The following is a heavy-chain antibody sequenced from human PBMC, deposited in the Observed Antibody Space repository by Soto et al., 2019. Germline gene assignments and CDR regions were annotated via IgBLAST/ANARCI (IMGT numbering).Heavy chain of an antibody. V-gene: IGHV3-7*03. J-gene: IGHJ4*02. D-gene: IGHD6-19*01. CDR2: INQDGTLK. CDR3: ARWQSSGWYLDI. Sequence: ESGGGLVQPGGSLRLSCAASGLTFSNYWMSWVRQAPGKGLEWVASINQDGTLKYYVDSVKGRFTISRDNAQNSFFLQMISLRAEDTAVYYCARWQSSGWYLDIWGQGTLLAVSS. CDR1: GLTFSNYW.